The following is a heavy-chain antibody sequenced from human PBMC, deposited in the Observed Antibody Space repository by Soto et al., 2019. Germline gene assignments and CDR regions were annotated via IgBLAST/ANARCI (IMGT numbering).Heavy chain of an antibody. Sequence: ASVKVSCKASGYTFTGYYMHWVRQAPGQGLEWMGWINPNSGGTNYAQKFQGWVTMTRDTSISTAYMELSRLRSDDTAVYYCARTGSGYDYYTFDYWGQGTLVTSPQ. CDR2: INPNSGGT. CDR1: GYTFTGYY. V-gene: IGHV1-2*04. CDR3: ARTGSGYDYYTFDY. D-gene: IGHD5-12*01. J-gene: IGHJ4*02.